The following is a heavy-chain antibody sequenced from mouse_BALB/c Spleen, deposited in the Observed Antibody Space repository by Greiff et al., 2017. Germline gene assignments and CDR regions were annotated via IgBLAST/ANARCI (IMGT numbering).Heavy chain of an antibody. D-gene: IGHD2-4*01. CDR2: INPSNGRT. Sequence: QVQLQQSGAELVKPGASVKLSCKASGYTFTSYWMHWVKQRPGQGLEWIGEINPSNGRTNYNEKFKSKATLTVDKSSSTAYMQLSSLTSEDSAVYYCARSGLRREYYFDYWGQGTTLTVSS. V-gene: IGHV1S81*02. CDR3: ARSGLRREYYFDY. J-gene: IGHJ2*01. CDR1: GYTFTSYW.